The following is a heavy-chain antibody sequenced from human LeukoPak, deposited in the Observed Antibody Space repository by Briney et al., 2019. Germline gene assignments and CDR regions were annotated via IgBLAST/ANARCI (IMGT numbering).Heavy chain of an antibody. CDR2: ISETGGST. CDR1: DFSLRNYG. D-gene: IGHD5-12*01. Sequence: GGTLRLSCEASDFSLRNYGMSWVRQAPGKGLEWVSTISETGGSTYYADSVKGRFTVSRDNAKNTFHLQMQSLKVEDTAIYYCTRGSGFETGDYWGQGTLVTVSS. V-gene: IGHV3-23*01. CDR3: TRGSGFETGDY. J-gene: IGHJ4*02.